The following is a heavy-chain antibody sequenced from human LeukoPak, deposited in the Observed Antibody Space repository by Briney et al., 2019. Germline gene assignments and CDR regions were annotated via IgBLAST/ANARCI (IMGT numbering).Heavy chain of an antibody. V-gene: IGHV4-59*08. CDR2: IYYSGST. J-gene: IGHJ6*02. D-gene: IGHD6-19*01. CDR3: ARQGIAVAGNYYYYGMDV. Sequence: GSLRLSCAASGFPFSNTWMTWLRQAPGKGLEWIGYIYYSGSTNYNPSLKSRVTISVDTSKNQFSLKLSSVTAADTAVYYCARQGIAVAGNYYYYGMDVWGQGTTVTVSS. CDR1: GFPFSNTW.